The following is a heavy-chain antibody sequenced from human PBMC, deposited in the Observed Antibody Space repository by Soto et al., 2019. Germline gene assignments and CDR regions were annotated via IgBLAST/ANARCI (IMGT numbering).Heavy chain of an antibody. CDR1: AFTFSDYA. V-gene: IGHV3-23*01. Sequence: EVRLLESGGGLVQPGGSLRLSCATSAFTFSDYAMSWVRQAPGKGLEWVSTISGGGDSKYYADSVKGRFTISRDNSKSPLYLEIHGLRAEDTAVYYCVKDGQRGLNWFDPWGQGTLVTVSS. CDR2: ISGGGDSK. D-gene: IGHD6-25*01. J-gene: IGHJ5*02. CDR3: VKDGQRGLNWFDP.